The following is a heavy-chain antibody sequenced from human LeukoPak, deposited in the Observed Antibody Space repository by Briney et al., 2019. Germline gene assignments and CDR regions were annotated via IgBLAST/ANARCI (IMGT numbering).Heavy chain of an antibody. J-gene: IGHJ4*02. CDR1: GFTFSSYT. CDR2: ITTGGPNT. V-gene: IGHV3-23*01. D-gene: IGHD4-23*01. CDR3: AKSRWLPASTGYYFDY. Sequence: PGGSLRLSCTASGFTFSSYTMSWVRKAPGKGLKWVSTITTGGPNTYYADSVKGRFTVSRDDSKNTLYLQMNSLRAEDTAVYYCAKSRWLPASTGYYFDYWGQGTLVTVSS.